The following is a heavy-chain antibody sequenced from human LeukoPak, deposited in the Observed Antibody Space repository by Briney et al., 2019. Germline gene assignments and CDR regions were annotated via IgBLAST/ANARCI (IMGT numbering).Heavy chain of an antibody. CDR2: ISGSGGST. CDR3: AKDFGIVGATTSDY. J-gene: IGHJ4*02. V-gene: IGHV3-23*01. D-gene: IGHD1-26*01. CDR1: GFTFSSYG. Sequence: GGSLRLSCAASGFTFSSYGMSWVRQAPGKGLEWVSAISGSGGSTYYADSVKGRFTISRDNSKNTLYLQMNSLRAEDTAVYYCAKDFGIVGATTSDYWGQGTLVTVSS.